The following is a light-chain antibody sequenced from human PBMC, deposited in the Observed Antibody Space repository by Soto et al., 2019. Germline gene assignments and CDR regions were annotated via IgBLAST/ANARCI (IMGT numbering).Light chain of an antibody. V-gene: IGKV1-17*01. J-gene: IGKJ4*01. CDR1: QSISSY. CDR2: AAS. CDR3: LQHNTYPLT. Sequence: DIQMTQSQSSLSASVGDRVTITCRASQSISSYLNWYQQKPGKAPKLLIYAASSLQSGVPSRFSGSGSGTEFTLTISSLQPEDFATYYCLQHNTYPLTFGGGTKVDIK.